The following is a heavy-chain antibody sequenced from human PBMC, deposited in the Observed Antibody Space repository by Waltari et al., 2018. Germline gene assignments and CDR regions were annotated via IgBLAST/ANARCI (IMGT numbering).Heavy chain of an antibody. J-gene: IGHJ4*02. CDR3: ASSPSDGGFDY. CDR2: ISYDGSNK. V-gene: IGHV3-30-3*01. Sequence: QVQLVESGGGVVQPGRSLRISCAASGFTFSSYARHWVRQAPGKGLEWVAVISYDGSNKYYADSVKGRFTISRDNSKNTLYLQMNSLRAEDTAVYYCASSPSDGGFDYWGQGTLVTVSS. D-gene: IGHD3-10*01. CDR1: GFTFSSYA.